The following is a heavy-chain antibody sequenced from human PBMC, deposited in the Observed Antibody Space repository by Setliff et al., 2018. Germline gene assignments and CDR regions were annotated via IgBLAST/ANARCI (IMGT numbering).Heavy chain of an antibody. CDR2: IDWGDDK. J-gene: IGHJ3*01. CDR1: GFSLNTRDMR. D-gene: IGHD3-10*01. V-gene: IGHV2-70*04. CDR3: ARAHYGSGSYGALQV. Sequence: SGPTCEPTQTLTLTCTFSGFSLNTRDMRVSWLRQPPGKALEWLARIDWGDDKFYTTSPKTRLTIPKDTSKNQVVLTMTNMDPVDTGTYYCARAHYGSGSYGALQVWGQGTLVTVSS.